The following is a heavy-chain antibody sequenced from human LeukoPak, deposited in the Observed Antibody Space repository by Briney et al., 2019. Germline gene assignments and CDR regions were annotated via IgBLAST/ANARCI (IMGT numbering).Heavy chain of an antibody. CDR3: GRDPNGDYIGAFDM. Sequence: GGSLRLSCAASGFTFSNYAMIWVRQAPGKGLEWVSAIRGIRGTYSTEYADSVKDRFTISRDNSKSTLYLQMNSLRAEDTAVYYCGRDPNGDYIGAFDMWGQGTVVTGSS. CDR2: IRGIRGTYST. V-gene: IGHV3-23*01. J-gene: IGHJ3*02. CDR1: GFTFSNYA. D-gene: IGHD4-17*01.